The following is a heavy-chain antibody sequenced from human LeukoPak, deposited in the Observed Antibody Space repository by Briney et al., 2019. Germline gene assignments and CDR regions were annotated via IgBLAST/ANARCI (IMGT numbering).Heavy chain of an antibody. V-gene: IGHV3-23*01. CDR1: GFTFTNYA. CDR3: ATEWYTGTSLHYTY. Sequence: GSLRLSCVASGFTFTNYAMSWVRQTPGKGLEWVSFISGSGSSTYYADSARGRFTISRDNSKNALYLLMNNLRAEDTAIYYCATEWYTGTSLHYTYWGQGTLVTVSS. D-gene: IGHD1-26*01. CDR2: ISGSGSST. J-gene: IGHJ4*02.